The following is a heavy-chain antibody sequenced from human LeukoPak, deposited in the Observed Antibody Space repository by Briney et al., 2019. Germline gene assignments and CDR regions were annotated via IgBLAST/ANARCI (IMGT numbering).Heavy chain of an antibody. J-gene: IGHJ6*03. V-gene: IGHV4-34*01. CDR2: INHSGST. Sequence: SETLSLTCAVYGGSFSGYYWSWIRQPPGKGLEWIGEINHSGSTNYNPSLKSRVTISVDTSKNQFSLKLSSVTAADTAVYYCARQGRYGSGFIYYMDVWGKGTTVTVSS. CDR1: GGSFSGYY. D-gene: IGHD3-10*01. CDR3: ARQGRYGSGFIYYMDV.